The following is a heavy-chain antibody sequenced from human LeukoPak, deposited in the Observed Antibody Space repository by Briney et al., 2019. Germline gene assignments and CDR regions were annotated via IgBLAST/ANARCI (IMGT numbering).Heavy chain of an antibody. CDR1: GYTLTELS. J-gene: IGHJ3*02. CDR2: FDPEDGET. Sequence: ASVKVPCKVSGYTLTELSMHWVRQAPGKGLEWMGGFDPEDGETIYAQKFQGRVTMTEDTSTDTAYMELSSLRSEDTAVYYCALPKKTLNDAFDIWGQGTMVTVSS. CDR3: ALPKKTLNDAFDI. V-gene: IGHV1-24*01.